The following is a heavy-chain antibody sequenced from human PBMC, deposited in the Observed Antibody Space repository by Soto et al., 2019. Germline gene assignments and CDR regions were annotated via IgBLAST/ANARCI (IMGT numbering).Heavy chain of an antibody. CDR2: INPSGGST. CDR1: GYTFTSYY. Sequence: ASVKVYCKASGYTFTSYYMHWVRQAPGQGLEWMGIINPSGGSTSYAQKFQGRVTMTRDTSTSTVYMELSSLRSEDTAVYYCASRWSGSYYAIWDYFAYWGQGTLVTV. V-gene: IGHV1-46*01. J-gene: IGHJ4*02. D-gene: IGHD1-26*01. CDR3: ASRWSGSYYAIWDYFAY.